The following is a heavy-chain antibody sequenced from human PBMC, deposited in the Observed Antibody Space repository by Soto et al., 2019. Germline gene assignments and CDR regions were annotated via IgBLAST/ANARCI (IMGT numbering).Heavy chain of an antibody. J-gene: IGHJ6*02. CDR3: WGEGFGMDV. CDR1: GFSFANAC. V-gene: IGHV5-10-1*01. CDR2: IDPSESYS. Sequence: AESLKISCTGSGFSFANACINGVRQMPGKGLEWMGRIDPSESYSNYSPSFQGHVTISADKSINTAYLQWRSLKASDTAMYYCWGEGFGMDVWGQGSRVTVSS. D-gene: IGHD3-16*01.